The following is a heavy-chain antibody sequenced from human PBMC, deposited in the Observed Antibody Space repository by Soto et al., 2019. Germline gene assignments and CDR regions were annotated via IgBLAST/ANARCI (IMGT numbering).Heavy chain of an antibody. CDR2: FDPEDGET. D-gene: IGHD3-3*01. V-gene: IGHV1-24*01. CDR3: ATQPTYYDFWSGYWNWFDP. Sequence: ASVKVSCKVSGYTLTELSMHWVRQAPGKGLEWMGGFDPEDGETIYAQKFQGRVTMTEDTSTDTAYMELSSLRSEDTAVYYCATQPTYYDFWSGYWNWFDPWGQGTLVTAPQ. J-gene: IGHJ5*02. CDR1: GYTLTELS.